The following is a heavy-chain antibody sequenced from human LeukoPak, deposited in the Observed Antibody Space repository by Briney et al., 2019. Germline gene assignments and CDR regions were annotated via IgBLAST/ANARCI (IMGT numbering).Heavy chain of an antibody. CDR2: NSAYNGNT. CDR1: GYTFTNYG. CDR3: ARVVITTSKHDAFDI. J-gene: IGHJ3*02. D-gene: IGHD3-22*01. V-gene: IGHV1-18*01. Sequence: ASVKVSCKASGYTFTNYGISWVRQAPGQGLEWMGWNSAYNGNTNYAENLQGRVIMTTDTSTSTAYMELRSLRSDDTAVYYCARVVITTSKHDAFDIWGQGTMVTASS.